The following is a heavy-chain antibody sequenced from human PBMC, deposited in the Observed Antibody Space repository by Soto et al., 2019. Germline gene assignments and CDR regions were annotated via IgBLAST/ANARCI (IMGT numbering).Heavy chain of an antibody. D-gene: IGHD2-15*01. CDR2: ISYDGSNK. CDR3: AKGYCSGGSCYSPFDY. J-gene: IGHJ4*02. CDR1: GFTFSNYG. V-gene: IGHV3-30*18. Sequence: QVQLVESGGGVVQPGTSLRLSCAASGFTFSNYGMHWVRQAPGKGLEWVTLISYDGSNKYYADSVKGRFTISRASSKNTLYLQMNSLRAEDTAVYYCAKGYCSGGSCYSPFDYWGQGTLVTVSS.